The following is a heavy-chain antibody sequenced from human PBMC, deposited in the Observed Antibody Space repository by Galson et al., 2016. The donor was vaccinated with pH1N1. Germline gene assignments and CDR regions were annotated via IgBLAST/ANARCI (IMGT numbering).Heavy chain of an antibody. V-gene: IGHV1-69*04. CDR3: APGGDNYGGNPHWFDP. CDR1: GGTFRSYV. D-gene: IGHD4-23*01. J-gene: IGHJ5*02. Sequence: SVKVSCKASGGTFRSYVIIWVRQAPGQGLQWMGRIVPITGVTNYAQQFQDRVTITADESTSTAYMELNSLRSEDTAVYYCAPGGDNYGGNPHWFDPWRQGTLGTVSS. CDR2: IVPITGVT.